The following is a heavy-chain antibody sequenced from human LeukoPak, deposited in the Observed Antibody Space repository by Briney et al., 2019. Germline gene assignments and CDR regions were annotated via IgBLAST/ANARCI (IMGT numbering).Heavy chain of an antibody. Sequence: GGSLRLSCVASGFTFSSYAMHWVRQAPGKGLEWVALISYDGSNKYYADSVKGRFTISRDNSKNTLYLQLNSLRAEDTAVYYCARGGVYSSGSYYLYYFDYWGQGTMVTVSS. V-gene: IGHV3-30-3*01. J-gene: IGHJ4*02. CDR1: GFTFSSYA. D-gene: IGHD6-19*01. CDR2: ISYDGSNK. CDR3: ARGGVYSSGSYYLYYFDY.